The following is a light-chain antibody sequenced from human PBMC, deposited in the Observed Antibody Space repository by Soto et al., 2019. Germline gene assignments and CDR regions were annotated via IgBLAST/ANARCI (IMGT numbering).Light chain of an antibody. CDR1: QSVNNY. Sequence: EIVLTQSPATLSLSPGERATLPCRASQSVNNYLAWYQQRPGQAPRLLIYDTSTRATGVPTRFSGSRSGAEFTLTISSLQSEDFAVYYCQQYNNWPTFGQGTKVDIK. V-gene: IGKV3-15*01. CDR3: QQYNNWPT. J-gene: IGKJ1*01. CDR2: DTS.